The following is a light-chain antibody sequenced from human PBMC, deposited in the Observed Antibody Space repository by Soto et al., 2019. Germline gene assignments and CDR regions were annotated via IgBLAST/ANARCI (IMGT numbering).Light chain of an antibody. Sequence: EVLMTQSPATLSVSPGERATLSCRASQSLNSNLAWYQQKPGQAPRLLIYGATTRATGIPDRFSGSVSGTDFTLSSSSLQPEDFAVYYCQQYNFWHSFGPGTKLEIK. CDR2: GAT. CDR3: QQYNFWHS. CDR1: QSLNSN. J-gene: IGKJ2*03. V-gene: IGKV3-15*01.